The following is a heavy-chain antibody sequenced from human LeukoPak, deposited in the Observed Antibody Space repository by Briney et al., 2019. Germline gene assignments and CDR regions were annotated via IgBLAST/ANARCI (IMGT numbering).Heavy chain of an antibody. CDR1: GGSISSSSYY. Sequence: SETLSLTCTVSGGSISSSSYYWGWIRQPPGKGLEWIGSIYYSGSTYYNPSLKSRVTISVDTSKNQFSLKLSSVTAADTAVYYCARDERYDYGGNSVDYWGQGTLVTVSS. CDR3: ARDERYDYGGNSVDY. V-gene: IGHV4-39*07. J-gene: IGHJ4*02. D-gene: IGHD4-23*01. CDR2: IYYSGST.